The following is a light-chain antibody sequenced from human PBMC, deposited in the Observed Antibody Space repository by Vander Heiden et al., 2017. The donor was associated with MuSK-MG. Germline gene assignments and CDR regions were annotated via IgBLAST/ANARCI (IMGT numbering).Light chain of an antibody. J-gene: IGLJ1*01. Sequence: QSALTQPPSVSGSPGPSVTIACTGTSDDVGSYYYVSWYQHLPGKAPKLISYDVAKRPSGVPARFSGSKSGSTASLIIFGLQADDEGDYYCCSYAGSTTFAVFGTGTKVTVL. CDR3: CSYAGSTTFAV. CDR1: SDDVGSYYY. V-gene: IGLV2-11*01. CDR2: DVA.